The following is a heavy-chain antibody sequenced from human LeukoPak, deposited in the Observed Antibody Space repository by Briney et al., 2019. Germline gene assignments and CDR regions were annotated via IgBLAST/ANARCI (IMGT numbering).Heavy chain of an antibody. J-gene: IGHJ4*02. CDR3: ARDNYDVLTDYYIAY. CDR1: GFTFSSYW. CDR2: INSDGSYA. Sequence: GGSLRLSCAASGFTFSSYWMHWGRQAPGKGLVCVSRINSDGSYASYADSVKGRFTISRDNAKNTLYLQMNSLRAEDTAVYYCARDNYDVLTDYYIAYWGQGTLVTVSS. D-gene: IGHD3-9*01. V-gene: IGHV3-74*01.